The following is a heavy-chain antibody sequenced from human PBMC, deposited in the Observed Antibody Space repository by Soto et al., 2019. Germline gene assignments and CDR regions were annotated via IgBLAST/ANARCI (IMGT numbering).Heavy chain of an antibody. D-gene: IGHD6-19*01. V-gene: IGHV1-46*01. J-gene: IGHJ4*02. CDR2: INPSGGST. CDR1: GYAFTNRY. Sequence: ASVKVSCKASGYAFTNRYMHWVRQAPGQGLEWMGIINPSGGSTSYERKFQGRVTMTRDTSPSTVYMELSSLRSEYAAVYYCAADGVAGTHYFDYWGQGTLVTVSS. CDR3: AADGVAGTHYFDY.